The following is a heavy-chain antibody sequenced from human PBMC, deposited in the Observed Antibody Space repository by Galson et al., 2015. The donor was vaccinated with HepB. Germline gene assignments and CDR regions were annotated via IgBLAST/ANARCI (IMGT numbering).Heavy chain of an antibody. CDR3: AQDLTYYYGSGSYFVGMDV. D-gene: IGHD3-10*01. Sequence: SLRLSCAASGFTFEDYAMHWVRQVPGKGLEWVSGISWNSDFTGYADSVRGRFTISRDNAKYFLYLQMNSLRPEDTALYYCAQDLTYYYGSGSYFVGMDVWGQGTTVNVSS. V-gene: IGHV3-9*01. CDR1: GFTFEDYA. J-gene: IGHJ6*02. CDR2: ISWNSDFT.